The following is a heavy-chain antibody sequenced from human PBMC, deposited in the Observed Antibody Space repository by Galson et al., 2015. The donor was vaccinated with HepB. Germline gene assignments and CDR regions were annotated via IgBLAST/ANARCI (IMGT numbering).Heavy chain of an antibody. CDR2: ISNDGSNK. D-gene: IGHD3-10*01. V-gene: IGHV3-30*04. CDR3: ASDCDGSGSYYNMLGY. Sequence: LRLSCAASGFTFSSHALHWVRQAPGKGLEWVALISNDGSNKYYADSVKGRFSISRDNSKDTVYLQMNSLRDEDTAVYYCASDCDGSGSYYNMLGYWGQGTLVTVSS. CDR1: GFTFSSHA. J-gene: IGHJ4*02.